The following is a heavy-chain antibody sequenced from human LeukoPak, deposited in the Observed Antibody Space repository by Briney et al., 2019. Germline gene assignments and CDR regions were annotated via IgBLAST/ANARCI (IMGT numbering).Heavy chain of an antibody. CDR1: GGSISSGDYY. CDR3: ARAEAPDDSSGYYYYYYYMDV. D-gene: IGHD3-22*01. Sequence: SETLSLTCTVSGGSISSGDYYWSWIRQPPGKGLEEIGYIYYSESTYYNPSLKSRVTISVDTSKNQFSLKLSSVTAADTAVYYCARAEAPDDSSGYYYYYYYMDVWGKGTTVTVSS. V-gene: IGHV4-30-4*08. CDR2: IYYSEST. J-gene: IGHJ6*03.